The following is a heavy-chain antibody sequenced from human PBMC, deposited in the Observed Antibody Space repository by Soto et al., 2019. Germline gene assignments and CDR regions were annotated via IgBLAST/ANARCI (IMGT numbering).Heavy chain of an antibody. CDR2: IYYSGST. D-gene: IGHD4-4*01. CDR1: GGSISSYY. V-gene: IGHV4-59*08. Sequence: SETLSLTCTVSGGSISSYYWSWIRQPPGKGLEWIGYIYYSGSTEYSPSLKSRVTISVDTSKNQFSLKVRSVTAADTAVYYCARYEEAYSNFLVQHWGQGTLVTVSS. CDR3: ARYEEAYSNFLVQH. J-gene: IGHJ1*01.